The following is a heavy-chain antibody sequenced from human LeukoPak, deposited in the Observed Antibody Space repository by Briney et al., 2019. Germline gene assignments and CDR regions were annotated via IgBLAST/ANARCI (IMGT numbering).Heavy chain of an antibody. J-gene: IGHJ4*02. CDR3: ATETPKKYSSSWYSHFDY. Sequence: ASGKVSCKVSGKRLSGLSMAWVRQAPGKGLEWMGGFDPEDGETIYAQKFQGRVTMTEDTSTDTAYMELSGLRSEDTAVYYCATETPKKYSSSWYSHFDYWGQGTLVTVSS. CDR1: GKRLSGLS. D-gene: IGHD6-13*01. V-gene: IGHV1-24*01. CDR2: FDPEDGET.